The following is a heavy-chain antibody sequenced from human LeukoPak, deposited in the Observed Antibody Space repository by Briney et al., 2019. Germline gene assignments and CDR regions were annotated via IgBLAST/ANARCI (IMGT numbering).Heavy chain of an antibody. V-gene: IGHV3-21*01. J-gene: IGHJ5*02. CDR3: ARDVEDYDYVWGSYRSNWFDP. D-gene: IGHD3-16*02. CDR2: INSSSSYI. Sequence: GGSLRLSCAASGFTFSSYSMNWVRQAPGKGLEWVSSINSSSSYIYYADSVKGRFTISRDNAKNSLYLQMNSLRAEGTAVYYCARDVEDYDYVWGSYRSNWFDPWGQGTLVTVSS. CDR1: GFTFSSYS.